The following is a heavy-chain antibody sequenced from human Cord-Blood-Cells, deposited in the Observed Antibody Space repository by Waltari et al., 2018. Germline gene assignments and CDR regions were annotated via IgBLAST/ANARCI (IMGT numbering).Heavy chain of an antibody. CDR3: ARGTDDAFDI. CDR1: GFAVSSNY. J-gene: IGHJ3*02. D-gene: IGHD1-1*01. Sequence: EVQLVESGGGLIQPGGSLRLSCAASGFAVSSNYMSWVRQAPGKGLKGVSVIYSGGSTYYADSVKRRFTIARDNSKNTLYLQMNSLRAEDTAVYYCARGTDDAFDIWGQGTMVTVSS. V-gene: IGHV3-53*01. CDR2: IYSGGST.